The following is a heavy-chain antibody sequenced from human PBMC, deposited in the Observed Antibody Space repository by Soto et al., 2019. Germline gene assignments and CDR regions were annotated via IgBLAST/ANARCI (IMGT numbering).Heavy chain of an antibody. Sequence: QVQLVESGGGVVQPGRSLRLSCAASGFTFSTYGMHWVRQAPGKGLEWVAVIWYDGSKKWYADSVKGRFTISRDNSKNTLHLQMNSLRAEDTAVYFCARDIRQTYYYDIGGYDSYYYYGMDVWGQGTTVTVSS. CDR2: IWYDGSKK. J-gene: IGHJ6*02. V-gene: IGHV3-33*01. CDR3: ARDIRQTYYYDIGGYDSYYYYGMDV. D-gene: IGHD3-22*01. CDR1: GFTFSTYG.